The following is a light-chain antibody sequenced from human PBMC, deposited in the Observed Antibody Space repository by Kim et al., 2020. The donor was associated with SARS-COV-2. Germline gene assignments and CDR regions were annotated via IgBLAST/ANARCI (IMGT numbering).Light chain of an antibody. CDR2: QDT. V-gene: IGLV3-1*01. CDR1: KLGDKY. CDR3: QAWDSNTAV. J-gene: IGLJ2*01. Sequence: VSRRQTASITCSGDKLGDKYACWYQQKPGPSPVLVIYQDTERPSGIPERFSGSNSGNTATLTISGTQAMDEADYYCQAWDSNTAVFGGGTQLTVL.